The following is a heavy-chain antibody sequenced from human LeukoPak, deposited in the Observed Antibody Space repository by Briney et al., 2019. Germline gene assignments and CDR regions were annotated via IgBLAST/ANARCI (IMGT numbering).Heavy chain of an antibody. CDR3: ARARGITYEFDP. CDR1: GGTFSSYA. V-gene: IGHV1-69*05. Sequence: SVKVSCKASGGTFSSYAISWVRQAPGQGLEWMGGIIPIFGTANYAQKFQGRVTITTDESTSTAYMELSSLRSEDTAVDYCARARGITYEFDPWGQGTLVTVSS. D-gene: IGHD3-10*01. J-gene: IGHJ5*02. CDR2: IIPIFGTA.